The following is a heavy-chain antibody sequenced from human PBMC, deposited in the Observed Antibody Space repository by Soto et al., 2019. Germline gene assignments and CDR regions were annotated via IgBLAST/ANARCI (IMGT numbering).Heavy chain of an antibody. CDR3: AKVLQG. J-gene: IGHJ4*02. Sequence: SETLSLTSSVSGGSINSYYWSWIRQPPGKGLEWIGYIFYSGRSGSTNYNPSLKSRVTISVDTSKNQFSLKVSSVTAEDTAVYYCAKVLQGWGQGTLVTVSS. D-gene: IGHD3-10*01. V-gene: IGHV4-59*01. CDR2: IFYSGRSGST. CDR1: GGSINSYY.